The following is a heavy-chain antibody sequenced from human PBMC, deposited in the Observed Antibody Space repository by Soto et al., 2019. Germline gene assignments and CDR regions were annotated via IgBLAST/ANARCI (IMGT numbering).Heavy chain of an antibody. CDR3: AKDSDTAMANPIDY. V-gene: IGHV3-23*01. CDR1: GFTFSSYA. CDR2: ISGSGGST. D-gene: IGHD5-18*01. J-gene: IGHJ4*02. Sequence: GGSLRLSCAASGFTFSSYAMSWVRQAPGKGLEWVSAISGSGGSTYYADSVKGRFTISRDNSKNTLYLQMNSLRAGDTAVYYCAKDSDTAMANPIDYWGQGTLVTVSS.